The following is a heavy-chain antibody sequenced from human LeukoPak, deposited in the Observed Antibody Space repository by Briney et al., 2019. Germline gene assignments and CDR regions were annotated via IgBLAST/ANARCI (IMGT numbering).Heavy chain of an antibody. CDR1: GFTFSSYA. J-gene: IGHJ4*02. Sequence: PGGSLRLSCAASGFTFSSYAMSWVRQAPGKGLEWVSAISGSGGSTYYADSVKGRFTISRDNSKNTLYLQMNSLRAEDTAVYYCAKDGSSGWHSGHDYWGQGTLVTVSS. V-gene: IGHV3-23*01. CDR3: AKDGSSGWHSGHDY. D-gene: IGHD6-19*01. CDR2: ISGSGGST.